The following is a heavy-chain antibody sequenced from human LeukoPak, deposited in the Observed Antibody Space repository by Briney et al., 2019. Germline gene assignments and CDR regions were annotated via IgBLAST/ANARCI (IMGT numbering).Heavy chain of an antibody. V-gene: IGHV3-69-1*01. J-gene: IGHJ6*02. D-gene: IGHD6-6*01. Sequence: GGSLRLSCAASGFTFSDYAMNWVRQAPGKGLEWLSYISTRSSIYYADSVKGRFTISRDNAKNTLYLQMNSLRAEDTAAYYCARFQSIAPHYYGMDVWGQGTTVTVSS. CDR1: GFTFSDYA. CDR3: ARFQSIAPHYYGMDV. CDR2: ISTRSSI.